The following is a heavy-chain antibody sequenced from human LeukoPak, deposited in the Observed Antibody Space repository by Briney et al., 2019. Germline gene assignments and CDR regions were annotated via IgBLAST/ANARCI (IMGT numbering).Heavy chain of an antibody. CDR1: GASVRNEY. J-gene: IGHJ4*02. Sequence: SETLSLTCTVSGASVRNEYWSWIRQPPGKELEWIGYIHYSGSSNYHPSLGSRVTISLDTSKNQFSLKLKSVTAADTGMYHCARYDRGLFFFDNWGQGTLVTVSS. V-gene: IGHV4-59*08. CDR2: IHYSGSS. CDR3: ARYDRGLFFFDN. D-gene: IGHD1-14*01.